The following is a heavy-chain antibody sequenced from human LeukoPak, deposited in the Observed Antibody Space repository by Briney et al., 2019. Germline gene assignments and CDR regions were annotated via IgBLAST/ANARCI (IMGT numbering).Heavy chain of an antibody. D-gene: IGHD3-9*01. CDR2: ISYDGSNK. CDR3: ARDDSGILTGLYYYYGMDV. V-gene: IGHV3-30-3*01. Sequence: PGGSLRPSCAASGFTFSSYAMHWVRQAPGKELEWVAVISYDGSNKYYADSVKGRFTISRDNSKNTLYLQMNSLRAEDTAVYYCARDDSGILTGLYYYYGMDVWGQGTTVTVSS. CDR1: GFTFSSYA. J-gene: IGHJ6*02.